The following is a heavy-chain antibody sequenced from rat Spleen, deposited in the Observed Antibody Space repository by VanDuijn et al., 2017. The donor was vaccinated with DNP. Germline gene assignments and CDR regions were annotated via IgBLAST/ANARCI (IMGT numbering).Heavy chain of an antibody. CDR1: GFTFSAYY. D-gene: IGHD1-4*01. Sequence: EVQLMESGGGLVQPGRSLKLSCAASGFTFSAYYMAWVRQAPAKGLEWVAYIGSPAYAPYYGDSGKGRFPISRDNAKSTLYLQMDSLRSEDTATYYCATHYGYNPFDCWGQGVMVTVSS. CDR2: IGSPAYAP. CDR3: ATHYGYNPFDC. V-gene: IGHV5-27*01. J-gene: IGHJ2*01.